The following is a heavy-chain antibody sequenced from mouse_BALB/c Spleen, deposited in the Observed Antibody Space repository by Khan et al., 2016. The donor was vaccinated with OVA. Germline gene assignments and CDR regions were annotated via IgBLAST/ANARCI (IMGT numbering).Heavy chain of an antibody. CDR3: ARELFTTVVATRCAY. V-gene: IGHV5-9-3*01. CDR1: GFTFSNYA. Sequence: EVELVESGGGLVKPGGSLKLSCAASGFTFSNYAMSWVRQTPEKRLEWVATISSGGSYTYYPDSVKGRFTISRDNAKNTLYLQMSSLRSEDTAIYFCARELFTTVVATRCAYWGQGTLVTVSA. CDR2: ISSGGSYT. D-gene: IGHD1-1*01. J-gene: IGHJ3*01.